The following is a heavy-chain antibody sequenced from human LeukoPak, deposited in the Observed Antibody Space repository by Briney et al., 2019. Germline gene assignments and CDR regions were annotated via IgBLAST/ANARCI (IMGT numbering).Heavy chain of an antibody. D-gene: IGHD6-19*01. CDR2: IYYSGST. V-gene: IGHV4-59*08. CDR1: GGSISSYY. Sequence: SETLSLTCTVSGGSISSYYWSWIRQPPGKGLEWIGYIYYSGSTNYNPSLKSRVTISVDTSKNQFSLELSSVTAADTAVYYCARRVAVAEPFFDYWGQGTLVTVSS. J-gene: IGHJ4*02. CDR3: ARRVAVAEPFFDY.